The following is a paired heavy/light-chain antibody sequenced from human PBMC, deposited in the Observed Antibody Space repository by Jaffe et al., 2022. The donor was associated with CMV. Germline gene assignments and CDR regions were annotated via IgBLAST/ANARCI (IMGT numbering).Heavy chain of an antibody. J-gene: IGHJ6*02. CDR1: GGSISSSSYY. Sequence: QLQLQESGPGLVKPSETLSLTCTVSGGSISSSSYYWGWIRQPPGKGLEWIGSIYYSGSTYYNPSLKSRVTISVDTSKNQFSLKLSSVTAADTAVYYCARQERREQHHYYYYGMDVWGQGTTVTVSS. D-gene: IGHD6-13*01. CDR2: IYYSGST. CDR3: ARQERREQHHYYYYGMDV. V-gene: IGHV4-39*01.
Light chain of an antibody. V-gene: IGKV1-39*01. Sequence: DIQMTQSPSSLSASVGDRVTITCRASQSISSYLNWYQQKPGKAPKLLIYAASSLQSGVPSRFSGSGSGTDFTLTISSLQPEDFATYYCQQSYSTPLWTFGQGTKVEIK. J-gene: IGKJ1*01. CDR3: QQSYSTPLWT. CDR2: AAS. CDR1: QSISSY.